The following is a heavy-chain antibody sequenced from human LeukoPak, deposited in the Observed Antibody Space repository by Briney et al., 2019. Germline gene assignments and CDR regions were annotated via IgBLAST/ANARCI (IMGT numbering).Heavy chain of an antibody. CDR1: GFTFDDYA. CDR3: AKDQSGSSYYGMDV. J-gene: IGHJ6*02. Sequence: GGSLRLSCAASGFTFDDYAMHWVRQAPGKGLEWVSGISWNSGSIGYADSVKGRFTISRDNAKKSLYLQMNSLRAEDTALYYCAKDQSGSSYYGMDVWGQGTTVTVSS. D-gene: IGHD6-13*01. CDR2: ISWNSGSI. V-gene: IGHV3-9*01.